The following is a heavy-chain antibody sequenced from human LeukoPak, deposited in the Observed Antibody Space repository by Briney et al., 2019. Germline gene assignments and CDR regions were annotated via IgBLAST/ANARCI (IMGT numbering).Heavy chain of an antibody. D-gene: IGHD6-19*01. Sequence: PGGSLRLSCEASGFTFGSHAMYWVRQAPGKGLEWVAGIFGSAGSPHYADPVKGRFTISRDNSRNTVYLQINSLKAEDTAVYYCGKTTVGNSSGQKPALPVDYWGQGTLVTVSS. J-gene: IGHJ4*02. V-gene: IGHV3-23*01. CDR1: GFTFGSHA. CDR2: IFGSAGSP. CDR3: GKTTVGNSSGQKPALPVDY.